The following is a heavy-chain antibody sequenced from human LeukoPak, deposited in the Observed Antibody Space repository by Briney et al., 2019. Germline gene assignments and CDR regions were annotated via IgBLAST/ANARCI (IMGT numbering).Heavy chain of an antibody. D-gene: IGHD3-3*01. CDR1: GISVSSNY. CDR2: ISGSGGST. V-gene: IGHV3-23*01. CDR3: AKGFGDTIFGVVAASFFDY. Sequence: GGSLRLSCAASGISVSSNYMSWVRQAPGKGLEWVSAISGSGGSTYYADSVKGRFTISRDNSKNPLYLQMNSLRAEDTAVYYCAKGFGDTIFGVVAASFFDYWGQGTLVTVSS. J-gene: IGHJ4*02.